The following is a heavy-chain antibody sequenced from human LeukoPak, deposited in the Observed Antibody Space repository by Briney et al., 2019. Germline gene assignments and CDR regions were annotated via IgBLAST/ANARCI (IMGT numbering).Heavy chain of an antibody. V-gene: IGHV3-30*03. CDR2: ISYDGSNK. CDR3: ARSFRSSWYYFDY. CDR1: GFTFSSYG. Sequence: PGGSLRLSCAASGFTFSSYGMHWVRQAPGKGLEWVAVISYDGSNKYYVDSVKGRFTISRDNSKNTLYLQMNSLRAEDTAEYYCARSFRSSWYYFDYWGQGTLVTVSS. D-gene: IGHD6-13*01. J-gene: IGHJ4*02.